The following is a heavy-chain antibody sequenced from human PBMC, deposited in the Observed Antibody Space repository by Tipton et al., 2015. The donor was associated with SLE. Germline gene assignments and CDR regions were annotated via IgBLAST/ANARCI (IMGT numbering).Heavy chain of an antibody. D-gene: IGHD6-19*01. CDR1: GGSISSGGYS. CDR2: IYHSGST. V-gene: IGHV4-30-2*01. J-gene: IGHJ3*02. Sequence: TLSLTCAVSGGSISSGGYSWSWIRQPPGKGLEWIGYIYHSGSTYYNPSLKSRVTISVDTSKNQFSLKLSSVTAADTAVYYCAKEGLESSGWYGNALDIWGQGTMVTVSS. CDR3: AKEGLESSGWYGNALDI.